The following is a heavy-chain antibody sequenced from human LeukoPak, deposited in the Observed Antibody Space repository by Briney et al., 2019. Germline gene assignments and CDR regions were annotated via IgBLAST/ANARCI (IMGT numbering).Heavy chain of an antibody. CDR2: SYCSAST. CDR1: RGSISSEY. D-gene: IGHD2-8*01. CDR3: ASTPDLMVYAIYFQH. Sequence: ETLCLTRTVYRGSISSEYCSCIRGPPGNELKWFGYSYCSASTNYNPSRKSRLTISVDASKNQFSLNLSSVTAADTAVYYCASTPDLMVYAIYFQHWGEGTLVTVSS. J-gene: IGHJ1*01. V-gene: IGHV4-59*01.